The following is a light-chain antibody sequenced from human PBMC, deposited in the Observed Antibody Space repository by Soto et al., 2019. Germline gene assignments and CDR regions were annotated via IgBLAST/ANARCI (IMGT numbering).Light chain of an antibody. CDR3: QQRSNWPIT. CDR1: QSVSGN. Sequence: EIVMTQSPATLSVSPGERATLSCRASQSVSGNLAWYQQKPGQAPRLLIYGASTRATGIPARFSGSGSGTEFTLTISSLQSEDFAVYYCQQRSNWPITFGPGTKVDIK. J-gene: IGKJ3*01. CDR2: GAS. V-gene: IGKV3-15*01.